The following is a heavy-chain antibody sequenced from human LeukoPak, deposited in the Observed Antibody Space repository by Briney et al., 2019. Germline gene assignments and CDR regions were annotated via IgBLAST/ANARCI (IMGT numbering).Heavy chain of an antibody. V-gene: IGHV4-34*01. J-gene: IGHJ4*02. CDR3: ARASKWELIDY. Sequence: PSETLSLTCAVYGGSFSGYYWSWIRQPPGKGLEWIGEINHSGSTNYNPSLKSRVTISVDTSKNQFSLKLSSVTAADTAVYYCARASKWELIDYWGQGTLVTVSS. D-gene: IGHD1-26*01. CDR2: INHSGST. CDR1: GGSFSGYY.